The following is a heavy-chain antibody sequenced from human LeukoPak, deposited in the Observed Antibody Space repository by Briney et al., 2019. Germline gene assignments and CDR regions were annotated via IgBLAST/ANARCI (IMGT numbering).Heavy chain of an antibody. Sequence: GESLKISCKGSGYSFTSYWIGWVRQMPGKGLEWMGIIYPGDSDTRYSPSFQGQVTISADKSISTAYLQWSSLKASDTAIYYCARHPYCSSTSCYDYYYYGMDVWGQGTTVTVSS. J-gene: IGHJ6*02. CDR3: ARHPYCSSTSCYDYYYYGMDV. D-gene: IGHD2-2*01. CDR2: IYPGDSDT. CDR1: GYSFTSYW. V-gene: IGHV5-51*01.